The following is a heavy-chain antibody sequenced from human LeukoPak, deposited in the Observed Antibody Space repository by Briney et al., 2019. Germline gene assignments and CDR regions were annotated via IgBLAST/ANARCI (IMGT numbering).Heavy chain of an antibody. J-gene: IGHJ5*02. CDR1: GGSISSGGYS. V-gene: IGHV4-30-2*01. Sequence: SETLSLTCAVSGGSISSGGYSWSWIRQPPGKGLEWIGYIYHSGSTYYNPSLKSRVTISVDRSKNQFSLKLSSVTAADTAVYYCAREGARGYSGYDRFDPWGQGTLVTVSS. CDR2: IYHSGST. CDR3: AREGARGYSGYDRFDP. D-gene: IGHD5-12*01.